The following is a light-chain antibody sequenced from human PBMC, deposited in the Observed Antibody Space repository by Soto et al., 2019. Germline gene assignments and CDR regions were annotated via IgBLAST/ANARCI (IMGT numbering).Light chain of an antibody. Sequence: QSVLNQPPSASGTPGQRVTISCSGSSSNIGRNTVNWYQQLPGTAPKLLIYTNNERPSGVPDRFSGSKSGTSASLAIGGLQSEDEADYYCGAWDDSLNGVVFGGGTKLTVL. CDR3: GAWDDSLNGVV. CDR2: TNN. J-gene: IGLJ2*01. V-gene: IGLV1-44*01. CDR1: SSNIGRNT.